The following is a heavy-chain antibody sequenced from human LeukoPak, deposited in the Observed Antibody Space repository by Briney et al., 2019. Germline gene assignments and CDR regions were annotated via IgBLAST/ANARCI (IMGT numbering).Heavy chain of an antibody. V-gene: IGHV3-21*01. CDR3: ARLRRSSDRSGYYYYYDY. Sequence: GGSLRLSCAIAGYTFSSYSINWVRQAQGKVLEWVSSISVGSNYIYYADSVRGRFSISRDDARNSLYLQMDSLRGDDTAVYYCARLRRSSDRSGYYYYYDYWGQGTLVTVSS. CDR2: ISVGSNYI. J-gene: IGHJ4*02. D-gene: IGHD3-22*01. CDR1: GYTFSSYS.